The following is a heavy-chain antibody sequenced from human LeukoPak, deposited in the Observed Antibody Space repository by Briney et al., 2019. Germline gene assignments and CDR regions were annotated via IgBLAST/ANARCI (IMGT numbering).Heavy chain of an antibody. CDR3: AREDLPGPVY. D-gene: IGHD1-14*01. CDR1: GYTFTGYY. V-gene: IGHV1-2*06. Sequence: ASVKVSCKASGYTFTGYYMHWVRQAPGQGLEWMGRINLNSGGTNYAQKFQGRVTMTRDTSISTVYMELSRLRSDDTAVYYCAREDLPGPVYWGQGTLVTVSS. CDR2: INLNSGGT. J-gene: IGHJ4*02.